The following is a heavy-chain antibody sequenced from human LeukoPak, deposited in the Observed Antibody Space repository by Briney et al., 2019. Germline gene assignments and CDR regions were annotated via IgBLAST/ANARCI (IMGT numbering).Heavy chain of an antibody. D-gene: IGHD2-15*01. CDR3: ARETCSGGSCFQFDF. Sequence: SETLSLTCTVSGDSISNYYWSWIRQSPGKGLEWFGYIYYSGSTNYNPSLKSRVTISVDTSKNQFSLKLSSVTAADTAVYYCARETCSGGSCFQFDFWGQGTLVTVSS. J-gene: IGHJ4*02. CDR1: GDSISNYY. CDR2: IYYSGST. V-gene: IGHV4-59*01.